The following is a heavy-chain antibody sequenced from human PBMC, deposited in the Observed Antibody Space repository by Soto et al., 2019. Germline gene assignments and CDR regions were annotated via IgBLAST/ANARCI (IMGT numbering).Heavy chain of an antibody. V-gene: IGHV5-51*01. CDR2: IYPGDSDA. Sequence: PGESLKISCKANGYSFTRHWIGWVRQMPGKGLEWMAVIYPGDSDARYSPSFQGHVTISADSSINTAYLQWSSLKASDTAIYFCARVLCISAICYTGSRPFFDYWGQGAMVTVSS. D-gene: IGHD2-2*02. J-gene: IGHJ4*02. CDR1: GYSFTRHW. CDR3: ARVLCISAICYTGSRPFFDY.